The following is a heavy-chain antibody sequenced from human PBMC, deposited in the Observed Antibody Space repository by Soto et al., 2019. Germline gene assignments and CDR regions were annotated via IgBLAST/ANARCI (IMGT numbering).Heavy chain of an antibody. J-gene: IGHJ3*02. CDR3: AKDILTGYFDI. D-gene: IGHD3-9*01. Sequence: EVQLLESGGGLVQPGGSLRLSCAASGFTFSSFAMTWVRQAPGKGLEWVSRITGSGGATYYADSVKGRFTISRDNPKNTLYLQMNSLRAEDTAVYYCAKDILTGYFDIWGQGTMVTVSS. CDR1: GFTFSSFA. V-gene: IGHV3-23*01. CDR2: ITGSGGAT.